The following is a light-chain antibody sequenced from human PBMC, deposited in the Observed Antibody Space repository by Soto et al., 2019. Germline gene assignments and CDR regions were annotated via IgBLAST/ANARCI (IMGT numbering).Light chain of an antibody. CDR3: SSYTSSSTVV. CDR1: SSDVGGYNY. Sequence: QSVLTQPASVSGSPGQSITISCTGTSSDVGGYNYVSWYQQYPGKAPKLMIYDVSNRPSGISNRFSASKSGNTASLTISGLQAEDEADYYCSSYTSSSTVVFGGGTKVTVL. J-gene: IGLJ2*01. CDR2: DVS. V-gene: IGLV2-14*01.